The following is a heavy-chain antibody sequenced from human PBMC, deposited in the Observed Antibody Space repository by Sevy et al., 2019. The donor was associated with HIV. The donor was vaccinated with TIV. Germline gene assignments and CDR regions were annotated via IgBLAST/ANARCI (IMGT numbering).Heavy chain of an antibody. CDR3: AKDLVVLVGDAFDI. CDR2: ISGSGGGT. Sequence: GGSLRLSCAASGFTFSSYAMSWVRQAPGKGLEWVSAISGSGGGTYYVHSVKGRFTISRDNSKNTLYLQMNSLRADDTAVYYCAKDLVVLVGDAFDIWGQGTMVTVSS. D-gene: IGHD2-8*02. CDR1: GFTFSSYA. V-gene: IGHV3-23*01. J-gene: IGHJ3*02.